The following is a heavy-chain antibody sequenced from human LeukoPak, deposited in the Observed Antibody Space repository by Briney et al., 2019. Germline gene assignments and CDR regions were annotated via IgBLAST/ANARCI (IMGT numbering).Heavy chain of an antibody. CDR3: ARVEQQLVY. V-gene: IGHV1-2*02. CDR1: GYTFTGYY. D-gene: IGHD6-13*01. Sequence: ASVKVSCKASGYTFTGYYMHWVRQAPGQGLEWMGWINPNSGGTNYAQKFQGRVTMTTDTSTSTAYMELRSLRSDDTAVYYYARVEQQLVYWGQGTLVSVSS. CDR2: INPNSGGT. J-gene: IGHJ4*02.